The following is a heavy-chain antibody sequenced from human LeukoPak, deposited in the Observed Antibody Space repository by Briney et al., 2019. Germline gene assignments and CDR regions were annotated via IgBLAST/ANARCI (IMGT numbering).Heavy chain of an antibody. CDR2: IHPSGST. Sequence: SETLSLTCTVSGASISEYYWTWIRQPPGKGLEWLGHIHPSGSTYSNPSLRSRVTVSVDTPKNQFSLTLSSVTAADTAMYFCARGLHTAKVGYWGQGTLVTVSS. D-gene: IGHD2-2*01. CDR3: ARGLHTAKVGY. J-gene: IGHJ4*02. V-gene: IGHV4-4*08. CDR1: GASISEYY.